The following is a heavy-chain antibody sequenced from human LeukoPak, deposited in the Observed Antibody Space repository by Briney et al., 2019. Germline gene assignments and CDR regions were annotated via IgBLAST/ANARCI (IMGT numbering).Heavy chain of an antibody. CDR3: ARDLKAAAGPFDP. CDR1: GFTVSSNY. D-gene: IGHD6-13*01. CDR2: IYSGGST. J-gene: IGHJ5*02. V-gene: IGHV3-53*01. Sequence: GGSLRLSCAASGFTVSSNYMSWVRQAPGKGLEWVSVIYSGGSTYYADSVKGGFTISRDNAKNSLYLQMNSLRAEDTAVYYCARDLKAAAGPFDPWGQGTLVTVSS.